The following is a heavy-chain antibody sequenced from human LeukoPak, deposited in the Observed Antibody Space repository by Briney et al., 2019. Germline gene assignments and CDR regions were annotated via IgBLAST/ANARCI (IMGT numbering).Heavy chain of an antibody. Sequence: SETLSLTCTVSGDSISNYNWNWIRQPPGKGLEWIGYIHYRGNTNYNPSLKSRLTISADTSKSQFSLRVTSVTAADTAMYYCARARTRGNNWYFDYWGQGTVVIVSS. CDR3: ARARTRGNNWYFDY. CDR2: IHYRGNT. CDR1: GDSISNYN. J-gene: IGHJ4*02. D-gene: IGHD1-1*01. V-gene: IGHV4-59*01.